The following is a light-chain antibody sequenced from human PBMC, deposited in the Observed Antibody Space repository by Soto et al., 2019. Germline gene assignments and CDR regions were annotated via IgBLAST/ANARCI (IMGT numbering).Light chain of an antibody. CDR1: QSVSSR. V-gene: IGKV3-15*01. CDR2: GAS. Sequence: VVMTHSPATLSVSPGERATLSGRASQSVSSRLAWYQQKPGQAPRLLIYGASTRATGIPARFSGSGSGTEFTLTISSLQPEDFASYYCQQFNSFPLTFGGGTKV. J-gene: IGKJ4*01. CDR3: QQFNSFPLT.